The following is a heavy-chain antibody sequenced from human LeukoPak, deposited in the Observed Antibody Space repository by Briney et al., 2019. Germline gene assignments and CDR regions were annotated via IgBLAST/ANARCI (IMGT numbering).Heavy chain of an antibody. Sequence: SQTLSLTCTVSGGSVSSGGYYWSWIRQHPGKGLEWIGYIYYSGSTYHNPSLKSRVTISVDTSKNQFSLKLSSVTAADTAVYYCARDRRDYGVPGLLDYWGQGTLVTVSS. CDR2: IYYSGST. CDR3: ARDRRDYGVPGLLDY. CDR1: GGSVSSGGYY. J-gene: IGHJ4*02. V-gene: IGHV4-31*03. D-gene: IGHD3-10*02.